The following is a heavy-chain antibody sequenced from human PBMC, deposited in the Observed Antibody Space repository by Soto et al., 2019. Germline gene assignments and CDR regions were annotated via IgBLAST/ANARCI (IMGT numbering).Heavy chain of an antibody. D-gene: IGHD2-15*01. Sequence: GGSLRLSCAAFGFKISSSSMNWVRQAPGRGLEWVAYISDSGSNTLYADSVKGRVTMTRDTSISTAYMELSRLRSDDTAVYYCARVCCSGGSPGGHMDVWGQGTTVTVSS. CDR3: ARVCCSGGSPGGHMDV. CDR2: ISDSGSNT. CDR1: GFKISSSS. V-gene: IGHV3-48*01. J-gene: IGHJ6*02.